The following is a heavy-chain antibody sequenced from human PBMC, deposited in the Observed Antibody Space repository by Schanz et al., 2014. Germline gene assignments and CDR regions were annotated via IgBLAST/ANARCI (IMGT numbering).Heavy chain of an antibody. D-gene: IGHD2-8*02. Sequence: QVHLVQSGAEVKEPGSSVKVSCKPSGGTFVTFFFTWVRQAPGQGPQWMGQINPNSGATIYAQNFQGRVTMTRDTSISTAYMELSRLRSDDTAVYYCARGLVRYFAYWGQGTLVTVSS. CDR2: INPNSGAT. CDR3: ARGLVRYFAY. CDR1: GGTFVTFF. V-gene: IGHV1-2*06. J-gene: IGHJ4*02.